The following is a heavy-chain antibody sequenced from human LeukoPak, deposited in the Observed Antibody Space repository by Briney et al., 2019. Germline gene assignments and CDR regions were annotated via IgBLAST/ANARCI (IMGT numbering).Heavy chain of an antibody. CDR2: VRYDGYNK. V-gene: IGHV3-33*01. Sequence: GGSLRLSCAASGFTFSNYGMHWVRQAPGKGLEWVAVVRYDGYNKYYAESVKGRCTISRDNSKSTVYLEMSSLRADDTAMYFCARDVGLRYFFDSWGQGALVTVSS. D-gene: IGHD1-26*01. CDR1: GFTFSNYG. J-gene: IGHJ4*02. CDR3: ARDVGLRYFFDS.